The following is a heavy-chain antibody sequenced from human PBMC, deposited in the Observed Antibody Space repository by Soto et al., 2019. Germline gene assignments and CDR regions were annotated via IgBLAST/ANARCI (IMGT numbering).Heavy chain of an antibody. J-gene: IGHJ3*01. CDR3: AHAFGGTSWPNDAFVV. V-gene: IGHV2-5*02. Sequence: QITLKESGPTLVKPTQTLTLTCIFSGFSFSADGVGVGWIRQPPGKALEWLALIYWDDDTRYRPSLKSRLTITKDSSKNQVVLTMTNMDPVDTATYYCAHAFGGTSWPNDAFVVWGQGTVVTVSS. CDR2: IYWDDDT. D-gene: IGHD3-16*01. CDR1: GFSFSADGVG.